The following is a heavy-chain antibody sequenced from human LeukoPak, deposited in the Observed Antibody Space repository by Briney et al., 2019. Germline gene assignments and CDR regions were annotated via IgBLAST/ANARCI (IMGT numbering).Heavy chain of an antibody. J-gene: IGHJ3*02. CDR3: AKLRYSSGWYEPPDAFDI. Sequence: GGSLRLSCAASGFTFSSYGMHWVRQAPGKGLEWVAVISYDGSNKYYADSVKGRFTISRDNSKNTLYLQMNSLRAEDTAVYYCAKLRYSSGWYEPPDAFDIWGQGTMVTVSS. CDR2: ISYDGSNK. V-gene: IGHV3-30*18. D-gene: IGHD6-19*01. CDR1: GFTFSSYG.